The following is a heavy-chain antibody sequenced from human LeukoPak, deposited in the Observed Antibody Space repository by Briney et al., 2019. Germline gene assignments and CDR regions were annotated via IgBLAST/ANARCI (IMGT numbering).Heavy chain of an antibody. CDR1: GYTFTSYG. CDR2: ISAYNGNT. V-gene: IGHV1-18*04. J-gene: IGHJ4*02. Sequence: ASVKVSCKASGYTFTSYGISWVRQAPGQGLEWMGWISAYNGNTNYAQKLQGRVTMTTDTSTSTACMELRSLRSDDTAVYYCARDSWILTGYSVDYWGQGTLVTVSS. CDR3: ARDSWILTGYSVDY. D-gene: IGHD3-9*01.